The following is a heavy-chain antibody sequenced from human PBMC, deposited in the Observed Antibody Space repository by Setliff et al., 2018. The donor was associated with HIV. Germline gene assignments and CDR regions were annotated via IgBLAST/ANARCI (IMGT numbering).Heavy chain of an antibody. Sequence: ASVKVSCKVSGYTLTELSMHWVRQAPGQGLEWMGWINAGNGDTRYSQKFQGSVTFTRDTSASTAYMEVTGLRSEDTAVYYCARFGPLRYFDHWGQGTLVTVSS. D-gene: IGHD4-17*01. CDR1: GYTLTELS. CDR2: INAGNGDT. V-gene: IGHV1-3*01. J-gene: IGHJ4*02. CDR3: ARFGPLRYFDH.